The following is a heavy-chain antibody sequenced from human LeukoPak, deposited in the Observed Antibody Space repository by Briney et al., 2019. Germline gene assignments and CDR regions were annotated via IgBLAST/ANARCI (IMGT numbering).Heavy chain of an antibody. CDR1: GFTFSSYS. J-gene: IGHJ4*02. CDR2: ISSSSNTI. Sequence: GGSLRLSCAASGFTFSSYSMNWVRQAPGKGLEWVSYISSSSNTIYYADSVKGGFTISRDNAKNSLYLQMNSLRAEDTAVYYCARVGIQLCVDYWGQGTLVTVSS. CDR3: ARVGIQLCVDY. D-gene: IGHD5-18*01. V-gene: IGHV3-48*01.